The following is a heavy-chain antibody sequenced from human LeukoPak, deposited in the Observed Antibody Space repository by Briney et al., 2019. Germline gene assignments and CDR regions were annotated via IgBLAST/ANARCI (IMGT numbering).Heavy chain of an antibody. CDR3: ARIPPDDYGSGSPRDYFDY. CDR1: GYSFTSYW. Sequence: GESLKISCMGSGYSFTSYWIGWVRQMPGKGLEWMGIIYPGDSDTRYSPSFQGQVTISADKSISTAYLQWSSLKASDTAMYYCARIPPDDYGSGSPRDYFDYWGQGTLVTVSS. D-gene: IGHD3-10*01. V-gene: IGHV5-51*01. CDR2: IYPGDSDT. J-gene: IGHJ4*02.